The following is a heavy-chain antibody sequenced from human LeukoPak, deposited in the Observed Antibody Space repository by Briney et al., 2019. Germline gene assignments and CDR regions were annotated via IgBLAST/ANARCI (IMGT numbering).Heavy chain of an antibody. CDR1: GFTFTSYA. Sequence: GGSLRLSCAASGFTFTSYAMSWVRQAPGKGLEWVSNINFSGGTTYYADSVKGRLTISRDNSKNTLYLQMNSLRAEDTAVYYCAKANYGDYRTYFDLWGRGTLVTVSS. D-gene: IGHD4-17*01. J-gene: IGHJ2*01. CDR3: AKANYGDYRTYFDL. CDR2: INFSGGTT. V-gene: IGHV3-23*01.